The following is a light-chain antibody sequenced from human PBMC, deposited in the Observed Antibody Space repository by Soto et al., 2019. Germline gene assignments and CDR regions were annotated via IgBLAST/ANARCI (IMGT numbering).Light chain of an antibody. J-gene: IGKJ4*01. CDR3: QQGNTFPLT. V-gene: IGKV3-20*01. Sequence: IVLTQSPGTLSLSRGERATLSCRASQSLSNSFIAWYQQKPGQAPRLLIYGASNRATGIPARFSGSGSGTDFTLTISSLQPEDFATYYCQQGNTFPLTFGGGTKVDI. CDR1: QSLSNSF. CDR2: GAS.